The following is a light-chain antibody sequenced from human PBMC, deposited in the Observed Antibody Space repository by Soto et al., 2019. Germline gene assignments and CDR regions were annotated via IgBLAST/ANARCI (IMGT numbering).Light chain of an antibody. CDR1: QSVTTY. CDR2: DAS. Sequence: EIVLTQSPDTLSLSPVERATLSCRASQSVTTYLAWYQQKPGQAPRLLIYDASKRATGVPARFSGSGSGTDFTLTISSLESEDFAVYYCQQRSKWPRLFGGGTKVEIK. CDR3: QQRSKWPRL. J-gene: IGKJ4*01. V-gene: IGKV3-11*01.